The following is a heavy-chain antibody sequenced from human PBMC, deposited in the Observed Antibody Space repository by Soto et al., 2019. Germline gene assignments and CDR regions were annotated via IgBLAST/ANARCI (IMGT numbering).Heavy chain of an antibody. CDR1: GFTFSSYE. CDR3: ARDSTYYDSSDYFDH. CDR2: IDISGRNK. D-gene: IGHD3-22*01. V-gene: IGHV3-48*03. Sequence: PGGSLGLAWVASGFTFSSYEMNWVRQTPGKGLEWVSYIDISGRNKYYADSVKGRFTISRDSAKNSLYLQMHSLTAEDTAVYYCARDSTYYDSSDYFDHWGQGTPVTVSS. J-gene: IGHJ4*02.